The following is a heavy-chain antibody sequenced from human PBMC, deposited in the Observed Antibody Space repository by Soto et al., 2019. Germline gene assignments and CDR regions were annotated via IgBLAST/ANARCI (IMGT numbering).Heavy chain of an antibody. V-gene: IGHV5-10-1*01. J-gene: IGHJ5*02. CDR1: GYSFTSYW. CDR3: ASYGSGINHNWFDP. Sequence: PGESLKISCKGSGYSFTSYWISWVRQMPGKGLEWMGRIDPSDSYTNYSPSFQGHVTISADRSISTAYLQWSSLKASDTAMYYCASYGSGINHNWFDPWGQGTLVTVSS. CDR2: IDPSDSYT. D-gene: IGHD3-10*01.